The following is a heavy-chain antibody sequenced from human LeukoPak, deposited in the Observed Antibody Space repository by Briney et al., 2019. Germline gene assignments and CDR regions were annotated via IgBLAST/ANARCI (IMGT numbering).Heavy chain of an antibody. CDR3: ARGAPLVRGVMIHYYYMDV. D-gene: IGHD3-10*01. J-gene: IGHJ6*03. CDR1: GFTFDDYG. CDR2: ISSSSSYI. Sequence: GGSLRLSCAASGFTFDDYGMSWVRQAPGKGLEWVSSISSSSSYIYYADSVKGRFTISRDNAKNSLYLQMNSLRAEDTAVYYCARGAPLVRGVMIHYYYMDVWGKGTTVTVSS. V-gene: IGHV3-21*01.